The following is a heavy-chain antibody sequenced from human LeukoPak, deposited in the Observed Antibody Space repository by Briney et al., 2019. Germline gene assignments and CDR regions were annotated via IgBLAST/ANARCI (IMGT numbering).Heavy chain of an antibody. CDR2: ISGSGGST. V-gene: IGHV3-23*01. CDR3: ARVGYYGLFDY. CDR1: GFTFSSCA. D-gene: IGHD3-10*01. Sequence: GGSLRLSCAASGFTFSSCAMSWVRQAPGKGLEWVSAISGSGGSTYYADSVKGRFTISRDNSKNTLYLQMNSLKTEDTAVYYCARVGYYGLFDYWGQGTLVTVSS. J-gene: IGHJ4*02.